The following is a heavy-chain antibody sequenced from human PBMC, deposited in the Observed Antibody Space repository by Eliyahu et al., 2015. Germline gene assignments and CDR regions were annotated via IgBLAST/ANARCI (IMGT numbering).Heavy chain of an antibody. CDR2: XSGXNGYT. J-gene: IGHJ5*02. CDR3: ARMSDFWMGSKXRWFDP. Sequence: QVQLVQSGTEIKKPGASVKVSCQTSGYTFSTYYITWVRQAPGQGLEWXGWXSGXNGYTNXAQNFQXRVSMTIDTSTSTVYMELRSLRSDDTAVXYCARMSDFWMGSKXRWFDPWGQGTLVTVSX. V-gene: IGHV1-18*04. D-gene: IGHD3/OR15-3a*01. CDR1: GYTFSTYY.